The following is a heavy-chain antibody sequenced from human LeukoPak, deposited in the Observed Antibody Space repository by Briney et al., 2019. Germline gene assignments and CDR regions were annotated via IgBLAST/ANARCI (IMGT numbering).Heavy chain of an antibody. J-gene: IGHJ4*02. CDR2: IIPIFGAT. CDR1: GGTFSSHG. Sequence: GASVKVSCKASGGTFSSHGLSWVRQAPGQGLEWMGGIIPIFGATNYAQNFQGRVTITMDESTSTAYMELSSLRADDTAVYYCARRWPHSGGYYLFDYWGQGTLVTVSS. V-gene: IGHV1-69*05. D-gene: IGHD3-22*01. CDR3: ARRWPHSGGYYLFDY.